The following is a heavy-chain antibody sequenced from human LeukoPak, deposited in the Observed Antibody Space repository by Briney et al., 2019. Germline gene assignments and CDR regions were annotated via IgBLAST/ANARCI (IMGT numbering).Heavy chain of an antibody. V-gene: IGHV4-34*01. CDR3: ARGSRRDGYNRKVNFDY. J-gene: IGHJ4*02. D-gene: IGHD5-24*01. Sequence: SETLSLTCAVYGGSFSGYYWSWIRQPPGKGLEWIGEINHSGSTNYNPSLKSRVTISVDTSKNQFSLKLSSVTAADTAVYYCARGSRRDGYNRKVNFDYWGQGTLVTVSS. CDR2: INHSGST. CDR1: GGSFSGYY.